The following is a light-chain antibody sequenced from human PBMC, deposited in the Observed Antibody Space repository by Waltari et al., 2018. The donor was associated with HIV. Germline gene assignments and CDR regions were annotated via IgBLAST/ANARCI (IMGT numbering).Light chain of an antibody. CDR3: QTWGTGIVL. J-gene: IGLJ2*01. CDR2: LNSDGSH. Sequence: QLVLTQSPSASVSLGASVKLTCTLSIGHISYAIAWHQQQPEKGPRYLMKLNSDGSHTKGDGIPDRFSGSSSGAERYLTISSLQSDAEADYYCQTWGTGIVLFGGGTKVTVL. V-gene: IGLV4-69*01. CDR1: IGHISYA.